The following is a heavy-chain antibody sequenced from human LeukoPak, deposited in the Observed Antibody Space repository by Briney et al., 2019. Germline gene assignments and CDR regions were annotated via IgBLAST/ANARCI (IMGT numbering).Heavy chain of an antibody. V-gene: IGHV3-23*01. CDR2: ISGIGGST. CDR1: GFTFSSYA. D-gene: IGHD2-2*01. Sequence: PWESLRLSCAASGFTFSSYAMSWVRQAPGKGLEWVSAISGIGGSTYYADSVKGRCTISRDNSKNKLYLQMNSLRAEDTAVYYCAKARVRYCSSTSCSVNYYYYGMDVWGQGTTVTVSS. J-gene: IGHJ6*02. CDR3: AKARVRYCSSTSCSVNYYYYGMDV.